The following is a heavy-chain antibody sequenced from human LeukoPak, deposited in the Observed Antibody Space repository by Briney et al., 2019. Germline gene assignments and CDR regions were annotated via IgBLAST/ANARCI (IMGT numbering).Heavy chain of an antibody. V-gene: IGHV3-7*01. J-gene: IGHJ4*02. Sequence: GSLRLSCAASGFSFNAYWMAWVRQAPGTGLEWVANINPAGSETFHVDPVKGRFSISRDHAKNLVYLQMNSLRAEDTAVYYCARAVSGSYYFDYWGQGTLVTVSS. CDR1: GFSFNAYW. D-gene: IGHD1-26*01. CDR2: INPAGSET. CDR3: ARAVSGSYYFDY.